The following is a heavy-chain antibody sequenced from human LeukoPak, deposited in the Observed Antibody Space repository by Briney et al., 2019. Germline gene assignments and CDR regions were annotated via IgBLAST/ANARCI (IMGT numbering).Heavy chain of an antibody. V-gene: IGHV3-7*01. CDR3: ARGAYNWNYRD. Sequence: GGSLRLSCAASGFTFSSYAMHWVRQAPGKGLEWVANIKQDGSEKYYVDSVKGRFTISRDNAKNSLYLQMNSLRAGDTAVYYCARGAYNWNYRDWGQGTLVTVSS. J-gene: IGHJ4*02. CDR1: GFTFSSYA. CDR2: IKQDGSEK. D-gene: IGHD1-7*01.